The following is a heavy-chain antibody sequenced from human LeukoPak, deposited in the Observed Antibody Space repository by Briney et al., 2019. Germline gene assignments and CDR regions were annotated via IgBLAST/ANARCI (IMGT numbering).Heavy chain of an antibody. CDR2: IYTSGST. V-gene: IGHV4-61*02. D-gene: IGHD3-3*01. J-gene: IGHJ6*03. Sequence: SETLSLTCTVSGGSISSGSYYWSWIRQPAGKGLEWIGRIYTSGSTNYNPSLKSRVTISVDTSKNQFSLKLSSVTAADTAVYYCAREITIFGAPHYYYYMDVWGEGTTVTVSS. CDR1: GGSISSGSYY. CDR3: AREITIFGAPHYYYYMDV.